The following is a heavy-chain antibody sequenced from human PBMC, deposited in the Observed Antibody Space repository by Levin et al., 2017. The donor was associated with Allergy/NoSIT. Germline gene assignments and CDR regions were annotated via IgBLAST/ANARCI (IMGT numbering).Heavy chain of an antibody. CDR3: ATSNAVRAFDC. CDR1: DNYLNTDN. Sequence: PGGSLRLSXXXXDNYLNTDNMNGRRQGPGKGLEWVSIISNTGVIIYYADSVRGRFTISRDNSKSALYLQMNSLRAEDTAVYYCATSNAVRAFDCWGKGTVVTVS. V-gene: IGHV3-23*01. J-gene: IGHJ3*01. D-gene: IGHD2-8*01. CDR2: ISNTGVII.